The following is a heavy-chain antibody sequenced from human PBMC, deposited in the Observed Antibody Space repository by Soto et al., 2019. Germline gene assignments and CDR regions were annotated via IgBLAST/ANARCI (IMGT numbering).Heavy chain of an antibody. D-gene: IGHD2-21*01. CDR3: AREAYCGGECSPLDYNYYGMDV. CDR1: GGSISSCGYY. V-gene: IGHV4-31*03. CDR2: IYYSGST. Sequence: SETLSLTCTVSGGSISSCGYYWSWIRQHPGKGLEWIGYIYYSGSTYYNPSLKSRVTISVDTSKNQFSLKLSSVTAADTAVYYCAREAYCGGECSPLDYNYYGMDVW. J-gene: IGHJ6*01.